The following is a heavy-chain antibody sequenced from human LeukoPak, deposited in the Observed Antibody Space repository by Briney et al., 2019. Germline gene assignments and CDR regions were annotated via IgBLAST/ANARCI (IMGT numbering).Heavy chain of an antibody. V-gene: IGHV1-2*02. J-gene: IGHJ6*03. CDR1: GFTLTDY. CDR3: ARADSVPAGDYHYWYMDV. CDR2: IKPNSGDT. D-gene: IGHD2-2*01. Sequence: ASVKVSCKASGFTLTDYIHWVRQDPRQGLQWMGWIKPNSGDTDYAQKFQGRVTMTRDTSISTVYMELSSLRSDDTAVYYCARADSVPAGDYHYWYMDVWGKGTTVTVSS.